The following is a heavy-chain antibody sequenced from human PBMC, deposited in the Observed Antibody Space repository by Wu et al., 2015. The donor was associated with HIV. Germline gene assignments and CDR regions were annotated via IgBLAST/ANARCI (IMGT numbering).Heavy chain of an antibody. CDR2: ISAYNGNT. J-gene: IGHJ4*02. V-gene: IGHV1-18*01. CDR3: ARDIGSDYVWGSYRYCPMY. D-gene: IGHD3-16*02. Sequence: QVQLVQSGAEVKKPGASVKVSCKASGYTFTSYGISWVRQAPGQGLEWMGWISAYNGNTNYVQKFQGRVTMTTDTSTSTVYMELRSLRSDDTAVYYCARDIGSDYVWGSYRYCPMYWGQGTLVTVSS. CDR1: GYTFTSYG.